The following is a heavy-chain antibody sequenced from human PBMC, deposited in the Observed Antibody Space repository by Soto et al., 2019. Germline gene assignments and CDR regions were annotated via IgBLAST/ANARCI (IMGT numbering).Heavy chain of an antibody. Sequence: GASVKVSCKASGGTFSSYAISWVRQAPGQGLEWMGGIIPIFGTANYAQKFQGRVTITADESTSTAYMELSSLRSEDTAVYYCATDYGSNPLTFSWFDLWGQGTLVTVSS. CDR3: ATDYGSNPLTFSWFDL. CDR2: IIPIFGTA. V-gene: IGHV1-69*13. J-gene: IGHJ5*02. D-gene: IGHD4-17*01. CDR1: GGTFSSYA.